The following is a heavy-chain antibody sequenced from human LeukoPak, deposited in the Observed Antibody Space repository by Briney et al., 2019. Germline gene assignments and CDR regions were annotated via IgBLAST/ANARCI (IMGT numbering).Heavy chain of an antibody. CDR2: INRDGSST. J-gene: IGHJ4*02. CDR1: GFSFDDYT. D-gene: IGHD5-18*01. CDR3: AKDSAAWRYSYGGLDS. Sequence: GGSLRLSCAASGFSFDDYTMHWVRQAPGKGLEWVSLINRDGSSTHYADAVVGRFTTSIDNSKNSLFLQMNSLRTEDTALYYCAKDSAAWRYSYGGLDSWGQGTLVTVSS. V-gene: IGHV3-43*01.